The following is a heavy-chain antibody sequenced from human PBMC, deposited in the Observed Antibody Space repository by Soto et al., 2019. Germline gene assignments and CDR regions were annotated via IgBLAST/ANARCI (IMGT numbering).Heavy chain of an antibody. CDR2: VHHTGTS. J-gene: IGHJ6*02. D-gene: IGHD6-13*01. V-gene: IGHV4-34*02. Sequence: QVALQQWGAGLLKPSQTLSLTCAVYGESFNDYFWTWIRQSPGGGLEWLAEVHHTGTSYYNPSLKSRLAVSVDTSRNQFSLNLTSLTAADTATYYCARRKDSSRYFYSMDVWGQGTTVVVSS. CDR3: ARRKDSSRYFYSMDV. CDR1: GESFNDYF.